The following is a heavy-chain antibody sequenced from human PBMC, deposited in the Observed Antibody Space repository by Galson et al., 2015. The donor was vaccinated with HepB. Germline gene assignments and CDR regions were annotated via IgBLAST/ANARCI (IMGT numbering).Heavy chain of an antibody. CDR3: AREVYYYDSSGYPITFDY. D-gene: IGHD3-22*01. CDR2: IYRGANT. J-gene: IGHJ4*02. Sequence: SLRLSCAGSGFTVSSSFMTWVRQAPGKGLEWVSLIYRGANTYYADSVKGRFTISRDNSNTLYLQMHSLRAEDTAVYYCAREVYYYDSSGYPITFDYWGQGTLVTVSS. CDR1: GFTVSSSF. V-gene: IGHV3-53*01.